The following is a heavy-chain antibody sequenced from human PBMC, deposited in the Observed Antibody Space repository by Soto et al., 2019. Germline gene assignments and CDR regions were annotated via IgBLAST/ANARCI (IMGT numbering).Heavy chain of an antibody. CDR3: AKAPTVERRPIAAPFNAYFDY. D-gene: IGHD6-13*01. V-gene: IGHV3-23*01. CDR1: GFTFSSYA. Sequence: GGSLRLSCAASGFTFSSYAMSWVRQAPGKGLEWVSAISGSGGSTYYADSVKGRFTISRDNSKNTLYLQMNSLRAEDTAVYDCAKAPTVERRPIAAPFNAYFDYWGQGTLVTVSS. J-gene: IGHJ4*02. CDR2: ISGSGGST.